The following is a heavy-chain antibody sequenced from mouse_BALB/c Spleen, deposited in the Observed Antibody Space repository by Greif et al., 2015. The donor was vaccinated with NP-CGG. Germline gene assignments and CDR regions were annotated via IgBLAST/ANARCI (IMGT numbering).Heavy chain of an antibody. J-gene: IGHJ1*01. CDR3: ARSGYYGSSYWYFDV. CDR2: IDPANGNT. V-gene: IGHV14-3*02. Sequence: VQLQQSGAELVKPGASVKLSCTASGFNIKDTYMHWVKQRPEQGPEWIGRIDPANGNTKYDPKFQGKATITADTSSNPAYLQLSSLTSEDTAVYYCARSGYYGSSYWYFDVWGAGTTVTVSS. CDR1: GFNIKDTY. D-gene: IGHD1-1*01.